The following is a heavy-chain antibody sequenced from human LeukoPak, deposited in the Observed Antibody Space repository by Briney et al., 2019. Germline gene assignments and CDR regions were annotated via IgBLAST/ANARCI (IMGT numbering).Heavy chain of an antibody. D-gene: IGHD6-19*01. V-gene: IGHV4-61*02. CDR1: GGSISSGSYY. CDR2: IYTSGST. J-gene: IGHJ4*02. Sequence: SETLSLTCTVSGGSISSGSYYWSWIRQPAGKGLEWIGRIYTSGSTNYNPSLKSRVTISVDTSKNQFSLKLSSVTAADTAVYYCARVSGVYSSGWYRLGDFDYWGQGTLVTVSS. CDR3: ARVSGVYSSGWYRLGDFDY.